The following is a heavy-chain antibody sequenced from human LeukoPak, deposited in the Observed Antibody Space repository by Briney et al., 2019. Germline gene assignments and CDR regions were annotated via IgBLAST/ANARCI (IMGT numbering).Heavy chain of an antibody. J-gene: IGHJ4*02. Sequence: SETLSLTCGVSGGSITSTNWWSWVRQPPGQGLEWIGEISLTGRTNYNPSLIGRVIMSLDEARNQLSLTLTSVTAADTAMYYCTRESGPYCPFGYWGQGTLVVVPS. V-gene: IGHV4-4*02. CDR3: TRESGPYCPFGY. CDR2: ISLTGRT. D-gene: IGHD1-26*01. CDR1: GGSITSTNW.